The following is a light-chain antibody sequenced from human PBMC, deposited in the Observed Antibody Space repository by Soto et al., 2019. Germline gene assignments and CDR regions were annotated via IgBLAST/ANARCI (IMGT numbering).Light chain of an antibody. V-gene: IGKV1-9*01. Sequence: DIQLTQSPSFLSASVGDRVTITCRASQGISSYLAWYQQKPGKAPHLLIYGASTLQSGVPSRFSGSGSGTEFTLTISSLQPEDFATYYSQQLNSDPLTFGGGTKVEIK. J-gene: IGKJ4*01. CDR3: QQLNSDPLT. CDR1: QGISSY. CDR2: GAS.